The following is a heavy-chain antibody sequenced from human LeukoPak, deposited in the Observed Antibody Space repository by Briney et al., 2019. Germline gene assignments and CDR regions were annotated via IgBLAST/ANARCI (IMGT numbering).Heavy chain of an antibody. CDR1: GYTFTGYY. V-gene: IGHV1-2*06. Sequence: ASVKVSCKASGYTFTGYYMHWVRQAPGQGLEWMGRINPNSGGTNYAQKFLGRVTMTRDTSISTAYMELSTLRSDDTAVYHCARGPLYCSSTSCYSNWFDPWGQGTLVTVSS. D-gene: IGHD2-2*01. J-gene: IGHJ5*02. CDR2: INPNSGGT. CDR3: ARGPLYCSSTSCYSNWFDP.